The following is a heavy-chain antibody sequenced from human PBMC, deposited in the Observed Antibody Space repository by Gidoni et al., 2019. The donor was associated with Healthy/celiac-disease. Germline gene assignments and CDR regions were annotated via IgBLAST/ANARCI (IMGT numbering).Heavy chain of an antibody. D-gene: IGHD6-13*01. V-gene: IGHV3-53*01. CDR2: IYSGGST. CDR1: GFTVSSTY. J-gene: IGHJ4*02. Sequence: EVQLVESGGGLIQPGGSLRLSCAASGFTVSSTYMSWVRQAPGKGLVWVSVIYSGGSTYYADSVKGRFTISRDNSKNTLYLQMNSLRAEDTAVYYCASGYSSSLLYYWGQGTLVTVSS. CDR3: ASGYSSSLLYY.